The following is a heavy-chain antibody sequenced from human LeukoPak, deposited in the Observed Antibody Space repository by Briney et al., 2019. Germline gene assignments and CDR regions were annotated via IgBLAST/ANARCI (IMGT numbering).Heavy chain of an antibody. Sequence: GGSLRLSCAASGFTFSSYDMHWVRQAPGKGLEWVAVIWYDGSNKYYADSVKGRFTISRDNSKNTLYLQMNSLRAEDTAVYYCARVHGSSWHHYFDYWGQGTLVTVSS. CDR2: IWYDGSNK. V-gene: IGHV3-33*01. J-gene: IGHJ4*02. CDR3: ARVHGSSWHHYFDY. CDR1: GFTFSSYD. D-gene: IGHD6-13*01.